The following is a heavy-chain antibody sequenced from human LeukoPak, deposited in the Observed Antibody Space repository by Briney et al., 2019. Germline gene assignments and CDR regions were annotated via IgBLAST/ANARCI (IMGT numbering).Heavy chain of an antibody. CDR1: GGSFSGYY. CDR2: INHSGST. CDR3: ARGPSIVGAIDC. Sequence: SETLSLTCAVYGGSFSGYYWSWIRQPPGKGLEWIGEINHSGSTNYNPSLKSRVTMSVDTSKNQFSLKLSSVTAADTAVYYCARGPSIVGAIDCWGQGTLVTVSS. V-gene: IGHV4-34*01. D-gene: IGHD1-26*01. J-gene: IGHJ4*02.